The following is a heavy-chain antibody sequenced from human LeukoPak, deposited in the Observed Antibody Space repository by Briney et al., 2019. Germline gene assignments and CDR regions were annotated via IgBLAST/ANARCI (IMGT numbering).Heavy chain of an antibody. CDR3: ARSLVGAPRFTAFDI. Sequence: SETLSLTCAVYGGSFSGYYRSWIRQPPGKGLEWIGEINHSGSTNYNPSLKSRVTISVDTSKNQFSLKLSSVTAADTAVYYCARSLVGAPRFTAFDIWGQGTMVTVSS. V-gene: IGHV4-34*01. J-gene: IGHJ3*02. D-gene: IGHD1-26*01. CDR1: GGSFSGYY. CDR2: INHSGST.